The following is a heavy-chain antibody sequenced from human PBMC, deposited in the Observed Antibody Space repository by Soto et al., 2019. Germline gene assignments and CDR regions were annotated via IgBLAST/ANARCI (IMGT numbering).Heavy chain of an antibody. CDR3: ARWLSGWFGELKDGMDV. D-gene: IGHD3-10*01. CDR1: GGSISSGDYY. J-gene: IGHJ6*02. V-gene: IGHV4-30-4*01. CDR2: IYYSGST. Sequence: QVQLQESGPGLVKPSQTLSLTCTVSGGSISSGDYYWSWIRQPPGKGLEWIGYIYYSGSTYYNPSRKSRVTISVDTSKNQFSLKLSSVTAADTAVYYCARWLSGWFGELKDGMDVWGQGTTVTVSS.